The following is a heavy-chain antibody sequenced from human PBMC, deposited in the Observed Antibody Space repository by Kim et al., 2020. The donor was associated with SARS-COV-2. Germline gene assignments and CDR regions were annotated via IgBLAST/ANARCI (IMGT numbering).Heavy chain of an antibody. CDR3: AKGNKRWLQKRDDAFAF. J-gene: IGHJ3*01. Sequence: GGSLRLSCAASGFTFSSYGMHWVRQAPGKGLEWVAVISYDGSNKYYADSVKGRFTISRDNSKNTLYLQMNSLRAEDTAVYYCAKGNKRWLQKRDDAFAFWGQGTMVTVSS. CDR2: ISYDGSNK. CDR1: GFTFSSYG. V-gene: IGHV3-30*18. D-gene: IGHD5-12*01.